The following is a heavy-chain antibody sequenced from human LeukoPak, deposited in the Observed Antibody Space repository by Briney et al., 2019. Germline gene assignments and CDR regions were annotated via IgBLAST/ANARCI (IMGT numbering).Heavy chain of an antibody. Sequence: GGSLRLSCAASGFTFSSYGMHWVRQAPGKGLEWVAVIWYDGSNKYYADSVKGRFTISRDNSKNTLYLQMNSLRAEDTAVYYCARGISGGYNYGYAILDYWGQGTLVTVSS. D-gene: IGHD5-18*01. J-gene: IGHJ4*02. CDR3: ARGISGGYNYGYAILDY. V-gene: IGHV3-33*01. CDR2: IWYDGSNK. CDR1: GFTFSSYG.